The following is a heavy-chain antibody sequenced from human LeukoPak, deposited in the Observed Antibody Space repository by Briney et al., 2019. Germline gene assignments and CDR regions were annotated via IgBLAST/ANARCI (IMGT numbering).Heavy chain of an antibody. CDR1: GFTFSSYW. Sequence: GGSLRLSCAASGFTFSSYWMNWVRQAPGKGLVWVSRIASDGSSTSYADSVKGRFTISRDNAKNTLYLQMNSLRAEDTAVYYCARDLTVTADYWGQGTLVTVSS. D-gene: IGHD2-21*02. J-gene: IGHJ4*02. CDR2: IASDGSST. V-gene: IGHV3-74*01. CDR3: ARDLTVTADY.